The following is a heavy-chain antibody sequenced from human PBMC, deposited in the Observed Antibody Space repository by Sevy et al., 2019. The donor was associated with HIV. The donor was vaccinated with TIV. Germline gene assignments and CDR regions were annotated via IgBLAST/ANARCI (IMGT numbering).Heavy chain of an antibody. V-gene: IGHV1-18*01. CDR3: ARGLYFDFGAH. CDR1: GYTFNNYG. D-gene: IGHD3-10*01. CDR2: ISVYGET. J-gene: IGHJ4*02. Sequence: ASVKVSFKTSGYTFNNYGSSWVREAPGRGLEWMGWISVYGETNYAQKVQDRLTVTTDTSTATAYMELGSLRSDDKAVYYCARGLYFDFGAHWGQGTLVTVSS.